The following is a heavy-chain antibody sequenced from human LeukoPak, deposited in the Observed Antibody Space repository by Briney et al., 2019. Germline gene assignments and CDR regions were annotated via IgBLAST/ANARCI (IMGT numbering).Heavy chain of an antibody. V-gene: IGHV3-74*01. J-gene: IGHJ3*02. Sequence: GGSLRLSCAASGFTFSSYWMHGVRQAPGKGLVWVSRINSDGSSTSYADSVKGRFTISRDNAKNTLYLQMNSLRAEDTAVYYCARGPRYSSGCSCYPGRGAFDIWGQGTMVTVSS. D-gene: IGHD2-15*01. CDR3: ARGPRYSSGCSCYPGRGAFDI. CDR2: INSDGSST. CDR1: GFTFSSYW.